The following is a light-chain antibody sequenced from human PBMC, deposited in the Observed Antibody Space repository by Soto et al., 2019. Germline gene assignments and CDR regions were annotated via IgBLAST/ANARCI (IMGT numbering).Light chain of an antibody. CDR3: QQYVASPPSWS. CDR2: RAF. V-gene: IGKV3-20*01. J-gene: IGKJ1*01. Sequence: IVLTPSPGTLSLSPGERATLSCRSSQSVSSGYFAWYQQKPGQAPRLLICRAFNRATGIPDRFSGSGSGTDFTLTISRLEPEDFAVYYCQQYVASPPSWSFGQGTKVEIK. CDR1: QSVSSGY.